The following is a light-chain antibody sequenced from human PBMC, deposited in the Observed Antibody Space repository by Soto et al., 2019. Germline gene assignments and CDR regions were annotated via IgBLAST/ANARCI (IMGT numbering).Light chain of an antibody. CDR1: QSLLHSNGYNY. CDR2: LGS. J-gene: IGKJ3*01. V-gene: IGKV2-28*01. Sequence: DIVMTQSPLSLSVTPGEPASISCRSSQSLLHSNGYNYVDWYVQRPGQSPQLLIYLGSTRASGVPDRFSGSGSATDFTLKISRVEAEDVGVYYCMQGLHILLTFGPGTTVDFK. CDR3: MQGLHILLT.